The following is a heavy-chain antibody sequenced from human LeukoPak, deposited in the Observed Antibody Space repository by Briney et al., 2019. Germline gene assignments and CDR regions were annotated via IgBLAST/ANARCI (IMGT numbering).Heavy chain of an antibody. J-gene: IGHJ4*02. CDR1: GGSISGWY. V-gene: IGHV4-59*08. D-gene: IGHD1-1*01. CDR3: ARQTTLTGFAGGLGFNY. CDR2: IYGSGST. Sequence: SETLSLTCSVAGGSISGWYWSWIRQPPGKGLEWIGDIYGSGSTKSNDSLKSRVAISPDTSRNRISLNLTSVTATDTAVYYCARQTTLTGFAGGLGFNYWGPGTLVTVSS.